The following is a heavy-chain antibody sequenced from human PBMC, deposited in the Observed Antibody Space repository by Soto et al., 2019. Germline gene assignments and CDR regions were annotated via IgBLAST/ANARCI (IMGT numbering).Heavy chain of an antibody. V-gene: IGHV1-69*13. CDR3: ARDIVVVPAASNWFDP. J-gene: IGHJ5*02. D-gene: IGHD2-2*01. CDR1: GGTFSSYA. CDR2: IIPIFGTA. Sequence: ASVKGSCKASGGTFSSYAISWVRQAPGQGLEWMGGIIPIFGTANYAQKFQGRVTITGDASTSTAYMELSSLRSEDTAVYYCARDIVVVPAASNWFDPWGQGTLVTGSS.